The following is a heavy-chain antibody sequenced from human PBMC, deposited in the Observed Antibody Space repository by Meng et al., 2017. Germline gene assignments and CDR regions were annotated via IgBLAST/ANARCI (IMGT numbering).Heavy chain of an antibody. D-gene: IGHD6-13*01. V-gene: IGHV2-26*01. J-gene: IGHJ3*02. CDR1: GFSLSNARMG. Sequence: SGPTLVKPTEILTLPCIVSGFSLSNARMGVSWIRQPPGKALEWLAHIFSNDEKSYSTSLKSRLTISKETSKRQVVLTMTNMDHVDTATYYCARIEISDSSWLVHAFDIWGQGTMVTVSS. CDR2: IFSNDEK. CDR3: ARIEISDSSWLVHAFDI.